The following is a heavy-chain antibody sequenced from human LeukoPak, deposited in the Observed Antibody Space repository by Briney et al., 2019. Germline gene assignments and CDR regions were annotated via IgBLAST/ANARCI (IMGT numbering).Heavy chain of an antibody. V-gene: IGHV3-9*01. CDR1: GFTIDDYV. J-gene: IGHJ6*02. Sequence: PGGSLRLSCAASGFTIDDYVMHWVRQAPGKGLEWVSGISWNSGSIGYADSVKGRFTISRDNAKNSLYLQMNSLRAEDTALYYCAKGYSSGPSSMDVWGQGTTVTVSS. CDR3: AKGYSSGPSSMDV. D-gene: IGHD6-19*01. CDR2: ISWNSGSI.